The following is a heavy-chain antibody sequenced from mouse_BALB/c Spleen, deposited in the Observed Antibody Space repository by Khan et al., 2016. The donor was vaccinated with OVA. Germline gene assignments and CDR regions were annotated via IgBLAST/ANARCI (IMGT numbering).Heavy chain of an antibody. Sequence: QVQLQQSGTELVRPGVSVKISCKGSGYAFTEYAMNWVRESHEKSLEWIGVISTYYGDARYNQKFKGKATMTVDKSSSTAYMELARLTSEDSAIYYCAGDGSNSLLAYWGQGTLVTVSA. CDR1: GYAFTEYA. CDR3: AGDGSNSLLAY. J-gene: IGHJ3*01. V-gene: IGHV1S137*01. D-gene: IGHD1-1*01. CDR2: ISTYYGDA.